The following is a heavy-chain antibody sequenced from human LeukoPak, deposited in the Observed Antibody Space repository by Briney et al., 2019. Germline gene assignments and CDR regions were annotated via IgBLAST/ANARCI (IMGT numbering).Heavy chain of an antibody. CDR2: FDPEDGET. Sequence: ASVMVSCKVSGYTPTELSMHWVRQAPGKGVEWMGGFDPEDGETIYAQKFQGRVTMTKDTSTDTAYMELSSLRSEDTAVYYCATDFGTIRGGWGQGTLVTVSS. D-gene: IGHD3-10*01. J-gene: IGHJ4*02. CDR1: GYTPTELS. CDR3: ATDFGTIRGG. V-gene: IGHV1-24*01.